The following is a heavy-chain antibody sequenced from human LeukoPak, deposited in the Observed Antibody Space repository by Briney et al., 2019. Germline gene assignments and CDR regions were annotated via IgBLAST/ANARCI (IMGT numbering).Heavy chain of an antibody. D-gene: IGHD4-17*01. V-gene: IGHV4-34*01. CDR2: INHSGST. CDR3: ARERGGVTVTA. J-gene: IGHJ3*01. Sequence: SETLSLTCAVYGGSFSGYYWSWIRQPPGKGLEWIGEINHSGSTNYNPSLKSRVTISVDTSKNQFSLKLSSVTAADTAVYYCARERGGVTVTAWGQGTMVTVSS. CDR1: GGSFSGYY.